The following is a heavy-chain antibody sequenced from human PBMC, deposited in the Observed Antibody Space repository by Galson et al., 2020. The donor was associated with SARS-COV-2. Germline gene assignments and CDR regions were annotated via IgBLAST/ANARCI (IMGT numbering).Heavy chain of an antibody. D-gene: IGHD3-16*02. V-gene: IGHV3-30*04. CDR2: ISYDGSNK. Sequence: GGSLRLSCAASGFTVSSYAMHWVRQAPGKGLEWVAVISYDGSNKYYADSVKGRFTISRDNSKNTLYLQMNSLRAEDTAVYYCARARGGGYRYAFDYWGQGTLVTVSS. CDR1: GFTVSSYA. J-gene: IGHJ4*02. CDR3: ARARGGGYRYAFDY.